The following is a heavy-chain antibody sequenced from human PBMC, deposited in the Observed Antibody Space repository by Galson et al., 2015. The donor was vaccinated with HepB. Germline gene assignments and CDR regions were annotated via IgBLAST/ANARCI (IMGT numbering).Heavy chain of an antibody. Sequence: SLRLSCAASGFTFSSYSLNWVRQAPGKGLEWVSYITSSGYIKYYAASVKGRFTISRDNAKNSLYLQMNSLRAEDTAVYYCARAADIAVAGIGSWGQGTLVTVSS. CDR1: GFTFSSYS. CDR3: ARAADIAVAGIGS. CDR2: ITSSGYIK. V-gene: IGHV3-48*01. D-gene: IGHD6-19*01. J-gene: IGHJ5*01.